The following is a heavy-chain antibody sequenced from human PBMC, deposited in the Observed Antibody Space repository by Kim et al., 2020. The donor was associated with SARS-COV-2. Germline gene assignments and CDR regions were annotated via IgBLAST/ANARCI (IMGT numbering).Heavy chain of an antibody. J-gene: IGHJ6*02. V-gene: IGHV3-48*02. Sequence: GGSLRLSCAASGFTFSSYSMNWVRQAPGKGLEWVSYISSSSSTIYYADSVKGRFTISRDNAKNSLYLQMNSLRDEDTAVYYCARWRTYYYGSGPILGNGMDVWGQGTTVTVSS. CDR3: ARWRTYYYGSGPILGNGMDV. D-gene: IGHD3-10*01. CDR2: ISSSSSTI. CDR1: GFTFSSYS.